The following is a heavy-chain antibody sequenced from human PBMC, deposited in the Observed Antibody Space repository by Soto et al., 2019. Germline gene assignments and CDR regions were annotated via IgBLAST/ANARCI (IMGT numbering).Heavy chain of an antibody. Sequence: LRLSCTASGFTFNSYVMTWVRQAPGEGLEWVSSISRSGRGSAYYADSVKGRFTISRDNSENTLFLQMNNLRDEDTALYYCARGRYLDSSDYWVANLPFDHWGLGTLVTVSS. D-gene: IGHD3-22*01. J-gene: IGHJ4*02. CDR3: ARGRYLDSSDYWVANLPFDH. CDR2: ISRSGRGSA. V-gene: IGHV3-23*01. CDR1: GFTFNSYV.